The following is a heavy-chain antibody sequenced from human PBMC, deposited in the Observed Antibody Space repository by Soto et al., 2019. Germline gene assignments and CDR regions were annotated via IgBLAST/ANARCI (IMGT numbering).Heavy chain of an antibody. J-gene: IGHJ6*03. V-gene: IGHV4-34*01. CDR3: ARHVRDNSGYDSKRYHYYCYMDV. D-gene: IGHD5-12*01. CDR1: GGSFSGYY. Sequence: SETLSLTCAVYGGSFSGYYWSWIRQPPGKGLEWIGEINHSGSTNYNPSLKSRVTISVDTSKNQFSLKLSSVTAADTAVYYCARHVRDNSGYDSKRYHYYCYMDVWGKGTTVTVSS. CDR2: INHSGST.